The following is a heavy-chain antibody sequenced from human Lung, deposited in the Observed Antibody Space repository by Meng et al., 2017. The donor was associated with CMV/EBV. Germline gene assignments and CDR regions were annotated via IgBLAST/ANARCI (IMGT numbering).Heavy chain of an antibody. CDR2: IYYSGST. CDR1: GGXISSSSSY. Sequence: SXTXSLXXTVYGGXISSSSSYWGWIRQPPGKGLEWIGSIYYSGSTYYNPSLKSRVTISVDTSKNQFSLKLSSVTAADTAVYYCARQGSVYYYDSSGQSPDYXGQGXLVTVSS. D-gene: IGHD3-22*01. J-gene: IGHJ4*02. V-gene: IGHV4-39*01. CDR3: ARQGSVYYYDSSGQSPDY.